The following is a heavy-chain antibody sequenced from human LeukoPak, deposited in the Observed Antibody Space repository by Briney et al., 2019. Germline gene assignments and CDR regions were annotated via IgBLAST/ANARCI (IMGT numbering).Heavy chain of an antibody. V-gene: IGHV3-30*02. CDR1: GFTFSSYG. CDR3: AKDITASTPNAFDI. D-gene: IGHD2-15*01. Sequence: GGSLRLSCAASGFTFSSYGMHWVRQAPGKGLEWVAFIRYDGSNKYYGDSVKGRFTISRDNSKNTLYLQMNSLRAEDTAVYYCAKDITASTPNAFDIWGQGTIVTVFS. J-gene: IGHJ3*02. CDR2: IRYDGSNK.